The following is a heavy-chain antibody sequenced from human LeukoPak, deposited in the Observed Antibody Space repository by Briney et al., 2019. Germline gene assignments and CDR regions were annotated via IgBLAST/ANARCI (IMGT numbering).Heavy chain of an antibody. CDR2: INPNSGGT. CDR1: GYTFTGYY. V-gene: IGHV1-2*02. Sequence: GASVKVSCKASGYTFTGYYMHWVRQAPGQGLEWMGWINPNSGGTNYAQKFQGRVTMTRDTSISTAYMELSRLRSDDTAVYYCARGIGCPSCYTRIPYYMDVWGKGTTVTVSS. J-gene: IGHJ6*03. CDR3: ARGIGCPSCYTRIPYYMDV. D-gene: IGHD2-2*02.